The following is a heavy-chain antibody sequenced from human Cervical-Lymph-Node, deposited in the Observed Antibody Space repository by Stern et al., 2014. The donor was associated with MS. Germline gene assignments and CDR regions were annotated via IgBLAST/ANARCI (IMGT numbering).Heavy chain of an antibody. CDR1: GDTISNLG. CDR2: IVPMLGPP. Sequence: VQLVQSGAEVKKPGSSVKVSCKASGDTISNLGINWLRQAPGQRLEWMGGIVPMLGPPNYAQKFLGRITITEDRSTNTAHMELSTLTFEDTAVYYCARGRGDYDSNWFDSWGQGTLVTVSS. CDR3: ARGRGDYDSNWFDS. J-gene: IGHJ5*01. V-gene: IGHV1-69*06. D-gene: IGHD3-10*01.